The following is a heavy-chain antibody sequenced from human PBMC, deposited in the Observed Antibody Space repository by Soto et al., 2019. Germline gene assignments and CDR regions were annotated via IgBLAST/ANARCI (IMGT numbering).Heavy chain of an antibody. CDR2: ISYDGSNK. V-gene: IGHV3-30*18. J-gene: IGHJ4*02. D-gene: IGHD6-19*01. Sequence: VGSLRLSCAASGFTFSNYGMHWVRQAPGKGLEWVAVISYDGSNKYYADSVKGRFTISRDNSKNTLYLQMNSLRAEDTAMYYCAKDPGIGQWLVQYWGQGTLVTVSS. CDR1: GFTFSNYG. CDR3: AKDPGIGQWLVQY.